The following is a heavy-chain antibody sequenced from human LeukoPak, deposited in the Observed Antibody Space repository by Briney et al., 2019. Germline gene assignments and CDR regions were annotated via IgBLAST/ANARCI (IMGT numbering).Heavy chain of an antibody. CDR3: ARGALVSEDF. J-gene: IGHJ4*02. V-gene: IGHV3-48*02. D-gene: IGHD5/OR15-5a*01. CDR1: GFAFSSYS. CDR2: ITSSSSTI. Sequence: PGGSLRLSCTASGFAFSSYSMNCVRQAPGKGLEWVSYITSSSSTIYYADSVKGRFTISRDNAKNSLYLQMNSLRDEDTAVYYCARGALVSEDFWGQGTLVTVSS.